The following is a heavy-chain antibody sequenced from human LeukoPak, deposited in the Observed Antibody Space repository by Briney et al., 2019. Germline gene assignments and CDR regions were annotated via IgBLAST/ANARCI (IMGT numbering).Heavy chain of an antibody. CDR1: GGSFSGYY. CDR3: ARGRRDGYNLEYFDK. CDR2: INHSGST. Sequence: SETLSLTCAVYGGSFSGYYWSWIRQPPGNGLEWIGEINHSGSTNYNQSLKSRVTIYVYTSKNQFSLKLSSVTAADTAVYYCARGRRDGYNLEYFDKWGQGTLVTVSS. D-gene: IGHD5-24*01. J-gene: IGHJ4*02. V-gene: IGHV4-34*01.